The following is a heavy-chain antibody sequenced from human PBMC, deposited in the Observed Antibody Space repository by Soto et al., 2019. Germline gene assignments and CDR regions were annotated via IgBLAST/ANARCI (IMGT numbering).Heavy chain of an antibody. J-gene: IGHJ5*02. V-gene: IGHV1-69*04. CDR3: AREWGTYCGGDCYSVGGNWFDP. Sequence: GASVKVSCKASGGTFSSYTISWVRQAPGQGLEWMGRIIPILGIANYAQKFQGRVTITADKSTSTAYMELSSLRSEDTAVYYCAREWGTYCGGDCYSVGGNWFDPWGQGTLVNVSS. CDR2: IIPILGIA. CDR1: GGTFSSYT. D-gene: IGHD2-21*02.